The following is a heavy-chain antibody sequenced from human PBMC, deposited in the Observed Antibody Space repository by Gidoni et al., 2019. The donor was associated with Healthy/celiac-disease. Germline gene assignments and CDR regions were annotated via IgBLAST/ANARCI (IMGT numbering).Heavy chain of an antibody. Sequence: QVQLVESGGGVVQPGRSLRLSCAASGFTFSSSGMHWVRQAPGKGLEWVAVISYDGSNKYYADSVKGRFTISRDNSKNTLYLQMNSLRAEDTAVYYCAKGGHKGIPIKYYFDYWGQGTLVTVSS. CDR1: GFTFSSSG. D-gene: IGHD3-10*01. V-gene: IGHV3-30*18. CDR3: AKGGHKGIPIKYYFDY. CDR2: ISYDGSNK. J-gene: IGHJ4*02.